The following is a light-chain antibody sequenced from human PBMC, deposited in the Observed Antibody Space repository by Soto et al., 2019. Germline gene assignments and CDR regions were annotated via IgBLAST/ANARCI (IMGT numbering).Light chain of an antibody. CDR1: QGISYY. J-gene: IGKJ3*01. CDR3: QNYKSAPFT. V-gene: IGKV1-27*01. CDR2: AAS. Sequence: DIQMTQSPPSLSASVGDSVTITCQASQGISYYLAWYQQRPGKVPKLLVYAASTLQSGVPTRFIGGGSGTDFSLTINSLQPEDFGTYYCQNYKSAPFTFGPGTKVDL.